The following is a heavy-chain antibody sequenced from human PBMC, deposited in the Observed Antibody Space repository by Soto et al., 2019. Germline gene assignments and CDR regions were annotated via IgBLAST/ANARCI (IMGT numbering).Heavy chain of an antibody. Sequence: QVQLVQSGAEVKKPGASVKVSCKASGYTFTSYAMHWVRQAPGQRLEWMGWINAGNGNTKYSQKFQGRVTITRDTSAKTAYMELSSLRSEDTAVYYCARAPSTIYDILTGYDYWGQGTLVTVSS. V-gene: IGHV1-3*01. J-gene: IGHJ4*02. CDR1: GYTFTSYA. CDR2: INAGNGNT. CDR3: ARAPSTIYDILTGYDY. D-gene: IGHD3-9*01.